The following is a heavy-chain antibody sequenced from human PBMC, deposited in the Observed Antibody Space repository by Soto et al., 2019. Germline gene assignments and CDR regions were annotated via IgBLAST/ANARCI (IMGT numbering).Heavy chain of an antibody. D-gene: IGHD1-20*01. Sequence: GASVNVSCKASGGTFSSYAISWVRQAPGQGLEWMGGIIPIFGTANYAQKFQGRVTITADESTSTAYMELSSLRSEDTAVYYCARDIDNWNPRPNSFDPWGQGTLVTVSS. CDR2: IIPIFGTA. V-gene: IGHV1-69*13. J-gene: IGHJ5*02. CDR1: GGTFSSYA. CDR3: ARDIDNWNPRPNSFDP.